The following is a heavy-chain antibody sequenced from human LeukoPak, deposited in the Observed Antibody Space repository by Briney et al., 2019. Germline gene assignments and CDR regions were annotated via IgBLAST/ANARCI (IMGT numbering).Heavy chain of an antibody. CDR2: IYYSGST. Sequence: SETLSLTCTVSGGSISSYYWSWIRQPPGKGLEWIGYIYYSGSTNYNPSLKSRVTISVDTSKNQFSLKLSSVTAADTAVYYCARGTKSYYDSSGYYYWFDYWGQGTLVTVSS. V-gene: IGHV4-59*01. CDR1: GGSISSYY. J-gene: IGHJ4*02. CDR3: ARGTKSYYDSSGYYYWFDY. D-gene: IGHD3-22*01.